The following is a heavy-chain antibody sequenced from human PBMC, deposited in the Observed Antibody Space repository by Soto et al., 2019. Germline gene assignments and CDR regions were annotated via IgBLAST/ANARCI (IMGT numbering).Heavy chain of an antibody. CDR2: IIPILGIA. J-gene: IGHJ6*02. V-gene: IGHV1-69*08. Sequence: QVQLVQSGAEVKKPGSSVKVSCKASGGTFSSYTISWVRQAPGQGLEWMGRIIPILGIANYAQKFQGRVTITADKSTSTAYMELSSLRSEDTAVYYYARDARYCSGGSCYPRGGMDVWGQGTTVTVSS. CDR1: GGTFSSYT. D-gene: IGHD2-15*01. CDR3: ARDARYCSGGSCYPRGGMDV.